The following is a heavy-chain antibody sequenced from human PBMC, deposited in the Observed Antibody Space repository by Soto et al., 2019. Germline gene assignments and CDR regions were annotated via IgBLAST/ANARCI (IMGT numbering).Heavy chain of an antibody. CDR3: AKDLVGSNADYYDY. CDR1: GFTFRNYN. CDR2: ISLGGTTV. Sequence: GGSLRLSCAASGFTFRNYNMNWVRQAPGKGLEWVAHISLGGTTVDYADSVKGRFTISRDDADNSLFLQMNSLRAEDTAVYYCAKDLVGSNADYYDYWGQGTLVTVSS. V-gene: IGHV3-48*01. D-gene: IGHD2-15*01. J-gene: IGHJ4*02.